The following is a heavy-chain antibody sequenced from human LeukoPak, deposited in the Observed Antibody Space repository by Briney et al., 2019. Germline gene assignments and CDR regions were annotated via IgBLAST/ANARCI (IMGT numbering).Heavy chain of an antibody. J-gene: IGHJ6*03. CDR1: GYTFTGYY. V-gene: IGHV1-2*02. D-gene: IGHD1-26*01. CDR2: INPNSGGT. CDR3: ARGVGATIGDDYYYYMDV. Sequence: GASVKVSCKASGYTFTGYYMHWVRQAPGQGLEWMGWINPNSGGTNYAQKFQGRVTMTRDTSISTAYMELSRLRSDDTAVYYCARGVGATIGDDYYYYMDVWGKGTTVTVSS.